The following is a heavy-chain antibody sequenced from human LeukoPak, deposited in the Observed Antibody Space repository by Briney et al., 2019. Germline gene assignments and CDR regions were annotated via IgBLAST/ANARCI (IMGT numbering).Heavy chain of an antibody. V-gene: IGHV4-34*01. Sequence: PSETQSLTCAVYGGSFSGYYWSWIRQPPGKGLEWIGEINHSGSTNYNPSLKSRVTISVDTSKNQFSLKLSSVTAADTAVYYCARAWRRQQLVMGGDYWGQGTLVTVSS. J-gene: IGHJ4*02. CDR3: ARAWRRQQLVMGGDY. CDR1: GGSFSGYY. D-gene: IGHD6-13*01. CDR2: INHSGST.